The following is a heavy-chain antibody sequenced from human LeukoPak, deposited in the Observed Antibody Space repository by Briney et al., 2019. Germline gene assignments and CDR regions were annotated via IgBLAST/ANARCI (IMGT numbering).Heavy chain of an antibody. D-gene: IGHD3-16*01. CDR3: APDHGGF. J-gene: IGHJ4*02. V-gene: IGHV3-33*01. Sequence: GGSLRLSCAASGFTFSTYGMHWVRQAPGKGLEWVAIIWYDGSNTYYADSVKGRFTISRDNSKNTLYLEMNSLRAEDTAVYYCAPDHGGFWGQGTLVTVSS. CDR2: IWYDGSNT. CDR1: GFTFSTYG.